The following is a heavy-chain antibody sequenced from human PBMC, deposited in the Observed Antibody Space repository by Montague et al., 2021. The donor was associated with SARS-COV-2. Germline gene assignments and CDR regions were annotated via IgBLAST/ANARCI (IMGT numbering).Heavy chain of an antibody. CDR3: ASAFYGDHWAFDV. V-gene: IGHV6-1*01. CDR1: GDSVSSTSAS. CDR2: TYYRSWWRS. J-gene: IGHJ3*01. Sequence: CAISGDSVSSTSASWNWIRQSPSRGLEWLGRTYYRSWWRSQYPGSLESRITISGDKSKNQFSLQLNSVTPEDTAVYYCASAFYGDHWAFDVWGQGTMVTVSS. D-gene: IGHD3-3*02.